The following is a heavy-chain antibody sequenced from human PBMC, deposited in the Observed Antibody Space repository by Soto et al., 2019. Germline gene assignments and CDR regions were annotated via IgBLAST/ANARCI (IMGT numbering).Heavy chain of an antibody. J-gene: IGHJ6*02. CDR1: GGSISSSSYY. V-gene: IGHV4-39*07. CDR3: ARVWDFWSGYSDV. CDR2: IYYSGST. D-gene: IGHD3-3*01. Sequence: SETLSLTCTVSGGSISSSSYYWGWIRQPPGKGLEWIGSIYYSGSTYYNPSLKSRVTISVDTSKNQFSLKLSSVTAADTAVYYCARVWDFWSGYSDVWGQGNTVTVSS.